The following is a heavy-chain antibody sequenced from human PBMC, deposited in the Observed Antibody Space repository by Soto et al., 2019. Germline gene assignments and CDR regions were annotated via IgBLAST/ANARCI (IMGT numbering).Heavy chain of an antibody. Sequence: QITLKESGPTLVKPTQTLTLTCTFSGLSLSTGGVSVAWIRQPPGKALEWLALIYWDGDKRFSPSLKSRLTITKDTSKNRVVLTMTNMDPVDTATYFCTHRRNSDYTPFDAFDIWGQGTMVTVSS. D-gene: IGHD4-4*01. CDR1: GLSLSTGGVS. CDR2: IYWDGDK. J-gene: IGHJ3*02. V-gene: IGHV2-5*02. CDR3: THRRNSDYTPFDAFDI.